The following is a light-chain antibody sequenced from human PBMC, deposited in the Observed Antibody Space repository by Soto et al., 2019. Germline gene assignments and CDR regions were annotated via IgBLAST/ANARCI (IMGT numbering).Light chain of an antibody. Sequence: DSQMTQSPSSVSSAVGDRFAITFRASQDISEYLAWYQQKLGRAPKLLIYVASSLQSGVPSRFSGSGSGTDFTLTISSLQPEDFATYFCQQAYSFPVTFGQGTRLEVK. CDR2: VAS. CDR3: QQAYSFPVT. V-gene: IGKV1-12*01. CDR1: QDISEY. J-gene: IGKJ5*01.